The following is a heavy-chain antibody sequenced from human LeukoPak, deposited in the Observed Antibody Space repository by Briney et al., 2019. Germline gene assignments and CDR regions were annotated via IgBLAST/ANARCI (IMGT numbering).Heavy chain of an antibody. Sequence: PSETLSLTCTVSGGSISSYYWSWIRQPPGKGLEWIGYIYYSGSTNYNPSLQSRVTISVDTSKNQFSLQLSSVTAADTAVYYCARGSGSSTSFFYWGQGTLVTVSS. CDR3: ARGSGSSTSFFY. J-gene: IGHJ4*02. CDR1: GGSISSYY. CDR2: IYYSGST. V-gene: IGHV4-59*01. D-gene: IGHD2-2*01.